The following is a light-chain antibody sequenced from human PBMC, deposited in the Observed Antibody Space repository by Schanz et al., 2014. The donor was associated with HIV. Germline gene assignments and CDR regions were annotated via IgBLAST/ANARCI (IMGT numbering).Light chain of an antibody. CDR3: QQYDSPPWT. CDR2: GAS. Sequence: EIVLTQSPGTLSLSPGERATLSCRASRYVVNNYLSWYKQKPGQAPRLLIFGASNRATGIPDRFSGSESGTDFTLTISRVEAEDYAVYYCQQYDSPPWTFGQGTKVEVK. J-gene: IGKJ1*01. CDR1: RYVVNNY. V-gene: IGKV3-20*01.